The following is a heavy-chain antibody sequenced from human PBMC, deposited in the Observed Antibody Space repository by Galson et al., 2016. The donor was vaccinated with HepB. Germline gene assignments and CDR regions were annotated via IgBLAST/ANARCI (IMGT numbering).Heavy chain of an antibody. CDR2: ISYDGSNQ. Sequence: SLRLSCAASGFTFSSRGMHWVRQAPGKGLEWVTVISYDGSNQYYADSVKGRFTISRDNSKNTLYLQMNSLRAEDTAVYYCVKDNWGDCRGRICYYFGSWGQRTMVTVSS. CDR1: GFTFSSRG. D-gene: IGHD2-15*01. CDR3: VKDNWGDCRGRICYYFGS. J-gene: IGHJ4*02. V-gene: IGHV3-30*18.